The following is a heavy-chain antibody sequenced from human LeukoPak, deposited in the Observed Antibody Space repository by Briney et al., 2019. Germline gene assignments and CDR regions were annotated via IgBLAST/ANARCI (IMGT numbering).Heavy chain of an antibody. Sequence: GASVKVSCKVSGYTLTELSMHWVRQAPGKGLEWLGGFDPEDGETIYAQKFQGRVTMTDDTSTDTAYMELSSLRSEDTAVYYCALLGYCSSTSCYADPNWFDPWGQGTLVTVSS. D-gene: IGHD2-2*01. V-gene: IGHV1-24*01. J-gene: IGHJ5*02. CDR3: ALLGYCSSTSCYADPNWFDP. CDR1: GYTLTELS. CDR2: FDPEDGET.